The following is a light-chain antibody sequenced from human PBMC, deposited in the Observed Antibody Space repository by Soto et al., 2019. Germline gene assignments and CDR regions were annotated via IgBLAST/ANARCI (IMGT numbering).Light chain of an antibody. Sequence: EIVLTQSPATLSLSPGERATLSCRASESVSSDLAWYQQKPGQAPRLLMYEVSTRAAGIPARFSGGGSGTEFTLTIRSLEPEDFAVYYCQQRSDWPWTFGQGTKVEIK. CDR2: EVS. CDR3: QQRSDWPWT. V-gene: IGKV3-11*01. CDR1: ESVSSD. J-gene: IGKJ1*01.